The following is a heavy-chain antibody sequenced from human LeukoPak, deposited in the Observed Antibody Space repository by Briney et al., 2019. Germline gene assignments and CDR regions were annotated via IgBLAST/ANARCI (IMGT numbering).Heavy chain of an antibody. D-gene: IGHD2-15*01. CDR3: ARLGYCSGGSCHGLYFDY. J-gene: IGHJ4*02. V-gene: IGHV4-59*01. Sequence: PSETLSLTCTVSGGSISSYYWSWIRQPPGKGLEWIGYIYYSGSTDYNPSLKSRVTISVDTSKNQFSLKLSSVTAADTAVYYCARLGYCSGGSCHGLYFDYWGQGTLVTVSS. CDR2: IYYSGST. CDR1: GGSISSYY.